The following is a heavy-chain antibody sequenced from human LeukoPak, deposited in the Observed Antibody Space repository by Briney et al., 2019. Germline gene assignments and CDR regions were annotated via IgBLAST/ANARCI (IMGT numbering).Heavy chain of an antibody. CDR1: GFTSTSYA. CDR3: ARDGGGDYYYYYYMDV. Sequence: GRSLRLSCAASGFTSTSYAMNWVRQAPGEGLGWVSYITSSGSTTYYADSVKGRFTMSRDNAKHSLYLQMNSLRAEDTAVYYCARDGGGDYYYYYYMDVWGKGTTVTISS. J-gene: IGHJ6*03. V-gene: IGHV3-48*03. CDR2: ITSSGSTT. D-gene: IGHD3-10*01.